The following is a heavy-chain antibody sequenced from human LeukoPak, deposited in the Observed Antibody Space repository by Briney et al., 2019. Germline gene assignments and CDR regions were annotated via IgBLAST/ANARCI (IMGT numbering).Heavy chain of an antibody. CDR2: MNPNSGDT. J-gene: IGHJ5*02. Sequence: SVKVSCKASGYTFADYYIHWVRQAPGQGLEWVGWMNPNSGDTNYARGFQGRVTMTRDTSISTAYMELSRLRFDDTAVYYCAKDPFDQMLPENWFDPWGQGTLVTVSS. V-gene: IGHV1-2*02. CDR1: GYTFADYY. CDR3: AKDPFDQMLPENWFDP. D-gene: IGHD2-2*01.